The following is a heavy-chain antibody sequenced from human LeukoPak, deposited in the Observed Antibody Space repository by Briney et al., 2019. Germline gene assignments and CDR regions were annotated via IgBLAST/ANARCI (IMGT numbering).Heavy chain of an antibody. Sequence: ASVKVSCKASGHXFTXXXXXXVXXXPXQXXEXMXXXNXXXGSTSXAQKFQGRVTMTRDTSTSTVYMELSSLRSEDTAVYYCARDVTIVVVTAPHYYYGMDVWGQGTTVTVSS. CDR2: XNXXXGST. CDR3: ARDVTIVVVTAPHYYYGMDV. D-gene: IGHD2-21*02. V-gene: IGHV1-46*01. CDR1: GHXFTXXX. J-gene: IGHJ6*02.